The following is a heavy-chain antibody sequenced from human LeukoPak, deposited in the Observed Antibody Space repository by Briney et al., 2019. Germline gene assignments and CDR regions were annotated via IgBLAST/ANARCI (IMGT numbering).Heavy chain of an antibody. CDR2: INPNNGGT. CDR1: GYTFTGHY. D-gene: IGHD6-19*01. CDR3: ARDRVPFYSSTFKDYYLQYGLDV. V-gene: IGHV1-2*02. J-gene: IGHJ6*02. Sequence: ASVKVSCKASGYTFTGHYIHWVRPAPGQGLEWMGWINPNNGGTSYAQEFQGRFSLTRDTSISTAYMEVSGLRADDTALYYCARDRVPFYSSTFKDYYLQYGLDVWGQGTTVTVSS.